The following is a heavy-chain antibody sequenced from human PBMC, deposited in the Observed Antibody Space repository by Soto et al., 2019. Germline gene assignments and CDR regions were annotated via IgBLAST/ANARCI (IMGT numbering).Heavy chain of an antibody. J-gene: IGHJ4*02. V-gene: IGHV1-18*04. D-gene: IGHD3-3*01. CDR1: GYTFSRYS. Sequence: RASVKVSCKASGYTFSRYSISWVRQAPGQGLEWMGWISGDSGKAHYSQKFQDRVTITADTSTNTVHMEMRSLRSDDTAVYYCARETGVVVIVKGEFEFWGQGTLVTVSS. CDR3: ARETGVVVIVKGEFEF. CDR2: ISGDSGKA.